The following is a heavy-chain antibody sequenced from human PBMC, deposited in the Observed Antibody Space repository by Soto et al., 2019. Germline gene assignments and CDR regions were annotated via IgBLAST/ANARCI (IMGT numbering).Heavy chain of an antibody. CDR3: ARETLYYYDSSGYYFDY. V-gene: IGHV4-39*01. CDR1: GGSISSSSYY. J-gene: IGHJ4*02. Sequence: SETLSLTCTVSGGSISSSSYYWGWIRQPPGKGLEWIGSIYYSGSTYYNPSLKSRVTISVDTSKNQFSLKLSSVTAADTAVYYCARETLYYYDSSGYYFDYWGQGTLVTVS. D-gene: IGHD3-22*01. CDR2: IYYSGST.